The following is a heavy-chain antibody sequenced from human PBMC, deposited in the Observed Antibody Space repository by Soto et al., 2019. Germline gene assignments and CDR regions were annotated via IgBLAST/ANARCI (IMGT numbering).Heavy chain of an antibody. Sequence: GESLQISCKGSGYSFTSYWIGWVRQMPGKGLEWMGIIYPGDSDTRYSPSFQGQVTISADKSISTAYLQWSSLKASDTAMYYCARSYYGSGSHNWFDPWGQGTLVTVS. J-gene: IGHJ5*02. CDR2: IYPGDSDT. CDR1: GYSFTSYW. D-gene: IGHD3-10*01. CDR3: ARSYYGSGSHNWFDP. V-gene: IGHV5-51*01.